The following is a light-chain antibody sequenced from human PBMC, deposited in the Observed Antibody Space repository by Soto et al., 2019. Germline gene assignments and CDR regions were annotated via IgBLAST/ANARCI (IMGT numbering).Light chain of an antibody. CDR3: QHYNSYSEA. CDR1: QTISSW. Sequence: IQMTQSPSSPSASVGDRVTITCRACQTISSWLAWYQQKPGKAPKLLIYKASTLKSEVPSRFSGSGSGTEFTLTISSLQPDDFATYYCQHYNSYSEAFGQGTKVDIK. V-gene: IGKV1-5*03. J-gene: IGKJ1*01. CDR2: KAS.